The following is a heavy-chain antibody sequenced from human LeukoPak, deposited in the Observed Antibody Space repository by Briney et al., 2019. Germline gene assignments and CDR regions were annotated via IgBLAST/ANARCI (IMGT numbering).Heavy chain of an antibody. CDR1: GFTFSTYW. CDR3: VRDLGGRSGH. CDR2: INEDGSTT. J-gene: IGHJ4*02. D-gene: IGHD1-26*01. Sequence: GGSLRLSCAASGFTFSTYWMHWVRQAPGKGLVWVSRINEDGSTTNYADSVKGRFTISRDNAKNTLYLQMNSLRAEDTAVYYCVRDLGGRSGHWGQGTLVTVSS. V-gene: IGHV3-74*01.